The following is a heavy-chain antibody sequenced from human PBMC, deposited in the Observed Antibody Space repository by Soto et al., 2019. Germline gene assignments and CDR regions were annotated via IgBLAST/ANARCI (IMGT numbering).Heavy chain of an antibody. D-gene: IGHD4-17*01. CDR1: GFTFSSYA. J-gene: IGHJ4*02. V-gene: IGHV3-30-3*01. CDR2: ISYDGSNK. Sequence: PGGSLRLSCAASGFTFSSYAMHWVRQAPGKGLEWVAVISYDGSNKYYADSVKGRFTISRDNSKNTLYLQMNSLRAEDTAVYYCARALYGNYGGNSDELDYWGQGTLVTVS. CDR3: ARALYGNYGGNSDELDY.